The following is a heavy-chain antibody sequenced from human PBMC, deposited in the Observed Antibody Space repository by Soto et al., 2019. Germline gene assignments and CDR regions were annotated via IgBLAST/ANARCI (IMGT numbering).Heavy chain of an antibody. D-gene: IGHD2-2*01. J-gene: IGHJ3*02. CDR1: GYTFTSYY. Sequence: GASVKVSCKASGYTFTSYYMHWVRQAPGQGLEWMGIINPSGGSTSYAQKFQGRVTMTRDTSTSTVYMELSSLRSEDTAVYYCARGPSSKIVVVPAAPDEFDIWGQGTRVNVAS. CDR3: ARGPSSKIVVVPAAPDEFDI. CDR2: INPSGGST. V-gene: IGHV1-46*03.